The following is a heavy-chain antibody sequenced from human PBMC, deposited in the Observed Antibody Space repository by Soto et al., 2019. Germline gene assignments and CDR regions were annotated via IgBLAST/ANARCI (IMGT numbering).Heavy chain of an antibody. CDR2: IDWDDDK. D-gene: IGHD5-12*01. CDR1: GFSLSTSGMR. J-gene: IGHJ3*02. CDR3: ARIQGDGYTSDAFDI. Sequence: SGPTLVKPTQTLTLTCTFSGFSLSTSGMRVSWIRQPPGKALEWLARIDWDDDKFYSTSLKTRLTISKDTSKNQVVLTMTNMDPVDTATYYCARIQGDGYTSDAFDIWGQGTMVTVSS. V-gene: IGHV2-70*04.